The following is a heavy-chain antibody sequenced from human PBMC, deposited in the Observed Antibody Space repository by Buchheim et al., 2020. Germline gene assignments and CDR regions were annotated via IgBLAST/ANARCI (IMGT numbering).Heavy chain of an antibody. CDR1: GYTFTSYY. CDR3: AREDPPQYCSGGSCYRYYYYYGMDV. V-gene: IGHV1-46*01. J-gene: IGHJ6*02. CDR2: INPSGGST. Sequence: QVQLVQSGAEVKKPGASVKVSCKASGYTFTSYYMHWVRQAPGQGLEWMGIINPSGGSTSYAQKFQGRVTMTRDTSTSTVDMELGSLRSEDTAVYYCAREDPPQYCSGGSCYRYYYYYGMDVWGQGTT. D-gene: IGHD2-15*01.